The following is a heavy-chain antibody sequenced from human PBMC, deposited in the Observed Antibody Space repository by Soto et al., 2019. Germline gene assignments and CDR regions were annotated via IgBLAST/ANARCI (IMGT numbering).Heavy chain of an antibody. J-gene: IGHJ4*02. Sequence: EVQLLESGGGLVQPGGSLRLSCAASGFTFSNYAMSWVRQAPGKGLEWVSAISGSGGSTYYADSVKGRFTISRDNSKNTLYLQMNSLRAEDTAVYYCAREMGSYYDSSGYLSYWGQGTLVTVSS. D-gene: IGHD3-22*01. CDR3: AREMGSYYDSSGYLSY. CDR2: ISGSGGST. CDR1: GFTFSNYA. V-gene: IGHV3-23*01.